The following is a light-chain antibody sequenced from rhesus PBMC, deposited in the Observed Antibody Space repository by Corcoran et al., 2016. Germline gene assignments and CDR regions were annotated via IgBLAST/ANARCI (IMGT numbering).Light chain of an antibody. CDR3: QQYSNWPYS. CDR1: QSVSSS. Sequence: EIVLTQSPATLSLSPGERATLSCRASQSVSSSLAWYQQKPGQVPRLLSYGASSRATGIPDRFSGSGSGTVCTLTISSLEPEDFAVYYCQQYSNWPYSFGQGTKVEIK. CDR2: GAS. J-gene: IGKJ2*01. V-gene: IGKV3-42*03.